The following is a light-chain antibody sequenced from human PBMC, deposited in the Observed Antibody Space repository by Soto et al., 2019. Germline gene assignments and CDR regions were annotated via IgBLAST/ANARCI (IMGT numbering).Light chain of an antibody. V-gene: IGLV2-14*01. CDR3: SSYTSSSLYV. CDR1: SSDVGGYNY. Sequence: QSALTQPASVSGSPGQSITISCTGTSSDVGGYNYVSWYQQHPGKAPKLMIYDVSNRPSGVSNRFSGSKSGNTASLTISWLQAEDEADYYCSSYTSSSLYVFGTGTKVTFL. J-gene: IGLJ1*01. CDR2: DVS.